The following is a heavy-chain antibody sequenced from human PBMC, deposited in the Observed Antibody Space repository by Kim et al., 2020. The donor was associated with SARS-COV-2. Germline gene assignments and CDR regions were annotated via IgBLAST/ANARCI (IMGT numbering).Heavy chain of an antibody. D-gene: IGHD6-6*01. J-gene: IGHJ4*02. V-gene: IGHV3-30*03. CDR2: ILNDGSKE. CDR3: ARDPLRRISARIFDS. Sequence: GGSLRLSCAASGFTFTNYGMHWVRQAPGKGLEWVAVILNDGSKEFYADSVQGRFTISRDNSKNTLYLQMNSLRVDDTAVYYCARDPLRRISARIFDSWGQ. CDR1: GFTFTNYG.